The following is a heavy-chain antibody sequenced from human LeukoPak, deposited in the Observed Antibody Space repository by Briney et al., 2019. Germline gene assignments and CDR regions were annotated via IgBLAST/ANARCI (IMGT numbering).Heavy chain of an antibody. CDR1: GGSISTYY. V-gene: IGHV4-59*01. CDR2: VQYSGNT. J-gene: IGHJ4*02. CDR3: ARGINVGATSY. Sequence: SETLSLTCTVSGGSISTYYWSWVRQSPGKGLEWIGCVQYSGNTKYNPLFKSRVTISVDTSENQFSLRLSSVTTADTAMYFCARGINVGATSYWGQGTLVTVSA. D-gene: IGHD1-26*01.